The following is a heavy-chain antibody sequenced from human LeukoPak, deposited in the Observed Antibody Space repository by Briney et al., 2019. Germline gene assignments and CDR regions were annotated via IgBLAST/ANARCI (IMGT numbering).Heavy chain of an antibody. CDR3: ATGQYYDILTGYYL. Sequence: PGGFLRLSCAAPGFTFDDYAMHWVRQAPGKGLEWVSGISWNSGSIGYADSVKGQFTISRDNAKNSLYLQMNSLRAEDTAVYYCATGQYYDILTGYYLWGQGTLVTVSS. D-gene: IGHD3-9*01. J-gene: IGHJ5*02. CDR2: ISWNSGSI. V-gene: IGHV3-9*01. CDR1: GFTFDDYA.